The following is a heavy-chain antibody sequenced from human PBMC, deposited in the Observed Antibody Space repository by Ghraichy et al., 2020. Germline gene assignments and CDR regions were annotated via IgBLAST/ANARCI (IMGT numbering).Heavy chain of an antibody. CDR3: AKVGYSSSWYYYYYYYGMDV. D-gene: IGHD6-13*01. CDR1: GFTFSSYG. CDR2: ISYDGSNK. V-gene: IGHV3-30*18. J-gene: IGHJ6*02. Sequence: GGSLRLSCAASGFTFSSYGMHWVRQAPGKGLEWVAVISYDGSNKYYADSVKGRFTISRDNSKNTLYLQMNSLRAEDTAVYYCAKVGYSSSWYYYYYYYGMDVWGQGTTVTVSS.